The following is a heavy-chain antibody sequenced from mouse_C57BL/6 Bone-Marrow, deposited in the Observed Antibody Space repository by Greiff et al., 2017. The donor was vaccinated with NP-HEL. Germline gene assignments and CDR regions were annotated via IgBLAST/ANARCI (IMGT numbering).Heavy chain of an antibody. CDR3: SSEITTVVAHYYALDF. J-gene: IGHJ4*01. Sequence: QVQLQQSGAELVRPGASVKLSCTASGFTFTSYGISWVKQRTGQGLEWIGEIYPRSGNTYYNEKFKGKATLTADKSSSTAYMQLSSLTSEDTAVYIYSSEITTVVAHYYALDFEGRGTAVTVTA. CDR1: GFTFTSYG. D-gene: IGHD1-1*01. CDR2: IYPRSGNT. V-gene: IGHV1-81*01.